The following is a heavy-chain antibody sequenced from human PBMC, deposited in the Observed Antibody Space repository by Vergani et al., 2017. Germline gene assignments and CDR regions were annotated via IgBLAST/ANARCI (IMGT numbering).Heavy chain of an antibody. D-gene: IGHD3-3*01. CDR3: ARGDRWSGYYDY. CDR2: INTGNGNT. V-gene: IGHV1-3*04. J-gene: IGHJ4*02. CDR1: GYTFTSYA. Sequence: QVQLVQSGAEVQKPGASVKVSCKASGYTFTSYAMHWVRQAPGQRLEWMGWINTGNGNTKYSQKFQGRVTITRDTSASTAYMELRSLRSDDTAVYYCARGDRWSGYYDYWGQGTLVTVSS.